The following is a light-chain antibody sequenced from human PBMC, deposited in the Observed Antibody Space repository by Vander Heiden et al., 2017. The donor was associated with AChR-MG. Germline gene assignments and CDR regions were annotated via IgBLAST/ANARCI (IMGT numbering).Light chain of an antibody. J-gene: IGKJ1*01. V-gene: IGKV3-20*01. CDR1: QPLSNIY. CDR2: GAS. Sequence: EIVLTQSPGNLSLSPGEGASLSCRTSQPLSNIYVAWYQQKPGQAPRLLISGASSRATGIPDRFSGSGSGTDFTLTISRLEPEDFAVYYCQQYSRSQTFGQGTKVEIK. CDR3: QQYSRSQT.